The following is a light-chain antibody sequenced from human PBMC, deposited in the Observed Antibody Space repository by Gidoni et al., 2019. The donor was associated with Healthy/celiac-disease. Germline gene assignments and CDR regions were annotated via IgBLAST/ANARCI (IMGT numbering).Light chain of an antibody. CDR1: KLGDKY. CDR2: QDS. Sequence: SYELPQPPPVSVSPGQTASITCSGDKLGDKYACWYQQKPGQSPVLVIYQDSKRPSGIHERFSGSNSGNTATLTISGTQAMDEADYYCQAWDSSTDVVFGGGTKLTVL. J-gene: IGLJ2*01. CDR3: QAWDSSTDVV. V-gene: IGLV3-1*01.